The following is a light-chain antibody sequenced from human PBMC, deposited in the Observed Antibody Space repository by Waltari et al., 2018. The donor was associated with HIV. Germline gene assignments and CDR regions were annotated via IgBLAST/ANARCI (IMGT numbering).Light chain of an antibody. CDR3: SSHAGSKVV. CDR1: SSDVGGYNY. V-gene: IGLV2-8*01. J-gene: IGLJ2*01. CDR2: DVI. Sequence: QSALTQPPSASGSPGQSVTLSCTGTSSDVGGYNYVPWHNQHPGKAPKLMIYDVIKRPSGVPDRFSGSKSGNTASLTVSGLQPEDEADYYCSSHAGSKVVFGGGTRLTVL.